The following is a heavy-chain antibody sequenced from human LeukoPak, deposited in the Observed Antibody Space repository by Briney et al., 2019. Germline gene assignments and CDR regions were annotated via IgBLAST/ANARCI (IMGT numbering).Heavy chain of an antibody. V-gene: IGHV3-23*01. J-gene: IGHJ4*02. CDR3: ARRSGIAVAGAFDY. Sequence: GGSLRLSCAASGFTFSSYAMRWVRQAPGKGLEWVSGISGSGDSTYYADSVKGRFTISRDNSKNTLYLQMNSLRAENTAVYYCARRSGIAVAGAFDYWGQGTLVTVSS. CDR1: GFTFSSYA. CDR2: ISGSGDST. D-gene: IGHD6-19*01.